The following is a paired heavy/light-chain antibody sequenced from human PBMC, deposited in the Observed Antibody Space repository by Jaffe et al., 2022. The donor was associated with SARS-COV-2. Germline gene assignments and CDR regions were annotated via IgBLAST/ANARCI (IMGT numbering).Light chain of an antibody. V-gene: IGLV2-23*01. CDR1: SSDVGSYNL. J-gene: IGLJ2*01. Sequence: QSALTQPASVSGSPGQSITISCTGTSSDVGSYNLVSWYQQHPGKAPKLMIYEGSKRPSGVSNRFSGSKSGNTASLTISGLQAEDEADYYCCSYAGSVVFGGGTKLTVL. CDR2: EGS. CDR3: CSYAGSVV.
Heavy chain of an antibody. CDR2: IIPIFGTA. J-gene: IGHJ6*03. CDR3: ARSPSVLQLPPGYSYGYRYYYYYMDV. CDR1: GGTFSSYA. Sequence: QVQLVQSGAEVKKPGSSVKVSCKASGGTFSSYAISWVRQAPGQGLEWMGGIIPIFGTANYAQKFQGRVTITADESTSTAYMELSSLRSEDTAVYYCARSPSVLQLPPGYSYGYRYYYYYMDVWGKGTTVTVSS. V-gene: IGHV1-69*01. D-gene: IGHD5-18*01.